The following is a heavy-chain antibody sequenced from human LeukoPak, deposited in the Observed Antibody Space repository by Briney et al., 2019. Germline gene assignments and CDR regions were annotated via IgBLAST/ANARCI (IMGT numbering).Heavy chain of an antibody. CDR2: IYYNGGS. J-gene: IGHJ5*02. V-gene: IGHV4-30-4*01. CDR3: ARDYYGSGSFEP. Sequence: SQTLSLTCTVSGDSVSSGDYYWNWIRQTPGKGLEWIGYIYYNGGSHYNPSLKSRVIFSVDTSHNQFSLRLSSVTAADTAVYYCARDYYGSGSFEPWGQGTLVTVSS. D-gene: IGHD3-10*01. CDR1: GDSVSSGDYY.